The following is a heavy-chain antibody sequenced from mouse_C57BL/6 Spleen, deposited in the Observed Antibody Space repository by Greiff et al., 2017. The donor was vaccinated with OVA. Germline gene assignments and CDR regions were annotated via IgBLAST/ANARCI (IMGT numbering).Heavy chain of an antibody. CDR1: GYTFTDYN. CDR2: INPNNGGT. CDR3: ARSYYYGSSYRYAMDY. D-gene: IGHD1-1*01. V-gene: IGHV1-22*01. J-gene: IGHJ4*01. Sequence: VHVKQSGPELVKPGASVKMSCKASGYTFTDYNMHWVKQSHGKSLEWIGYINPNNGGTSYNQKFKGKATLTVNKSSSTAYMELRSLTSEESAVYYCARSYYYGSSYRYAMDYWGQGTSVTVSS.